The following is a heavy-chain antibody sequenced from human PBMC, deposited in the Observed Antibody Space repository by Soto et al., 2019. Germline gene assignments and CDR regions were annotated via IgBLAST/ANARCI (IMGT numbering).Heavy chain of an antibody. V-gene: IGHV1-69*13. CDR2: FIPLFGSA. CDR1: GDTFSSQA. Sequence: SVKVSCKVCGDTFSSQAFSWVRQVPGQGLEWMGGFIPLFGSANYAQKFQGRVILSADASTNTSFLELDSLRSEDTGVYYCAGDTYNWNPTLWFGPWGQGTPVTVSS. CDR3: AGDTYNWNPTLWFGP. D-gene: IGHD1-1*01. J-gene: IGHJ5*02.